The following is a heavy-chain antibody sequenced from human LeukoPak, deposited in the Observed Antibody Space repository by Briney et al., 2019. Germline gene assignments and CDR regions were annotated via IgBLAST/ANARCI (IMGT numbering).Heavy chain of an antibody. Sequence: SETLSLTCTVSGASISGYFWSWIRQPPGKGLEWIGYISSSGNTNYNPSLKSRVTISVDTSKNRFSLKLSSVTAADTAVFYCARDGYLESSVFDYWGQGTLVTVSS. D-gene: IGHD3-3*01. V-gene: IGHV4-59*01. J-gene: IGHJ4*02. CDR1: GASISGYF. CDR2: ISSSGNT. CDR3: ARDGYLESSVFDY.